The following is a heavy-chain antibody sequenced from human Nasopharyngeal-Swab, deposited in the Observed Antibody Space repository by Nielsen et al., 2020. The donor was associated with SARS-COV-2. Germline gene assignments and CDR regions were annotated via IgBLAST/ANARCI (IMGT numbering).Heavy chain of an antibody. CDR3: VLETYGSYYYYYMDV. J-gene: IGHJ6*03. D-gene: IGHD4-17*01. Sequence: VRQAPGKGLEWVGRTRNKANSYTTEYAASVKGRFTISRDDSKNSPYLQMNSLKTEDTAVYYCVLETYGSYYYYYMDVWGKGTTVTVSS. CDR2: TRNKANSYTT. V-gene: IGHV3-72*01.